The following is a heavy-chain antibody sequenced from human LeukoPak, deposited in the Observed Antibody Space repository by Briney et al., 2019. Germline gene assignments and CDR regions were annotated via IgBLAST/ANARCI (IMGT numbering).Heavy chain of an antibody. CDR2: ISSSGSYI. CDR1: GFTFDDYA. Sequence: GGSLRLSCAASGFTFDDYAMHWVRQAPGKGLEWVSSISSSGSYIYYADSVKGRFTISRDNAKNSLYLQMNSLRAEDTAVYYCARESYYYDSSGYYYLNYYYYMDVWGKGTTVTISS. V-gene: IGHV3-21*01. J-gene: IGHJ6*03. CDR3: ARESYYYDSSGYYYLNYYYYMDV. D-gene: IGHD3-22*01.